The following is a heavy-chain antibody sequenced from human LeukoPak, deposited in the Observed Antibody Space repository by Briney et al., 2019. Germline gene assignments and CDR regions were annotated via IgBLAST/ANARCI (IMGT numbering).Heavy chain of an antibody. CDR2: IKQDGSEK. D-gene: IGHD1-26*01. CDR3: ASESYPDYFDY. J-gene: IGHJ4*02. CDR1: GFTFSSYW. V-gene: IGHV3-7*01. Sequence: GGSLRLSCAASGFTFSSYWMSWVRQAPGKGLEWVANIKQDGSEKYYVDSVKGRFTISRDNSKNSLYLQMNSLRAEDTAVYYCASESYPDYFDYWGQETLVTVSS.